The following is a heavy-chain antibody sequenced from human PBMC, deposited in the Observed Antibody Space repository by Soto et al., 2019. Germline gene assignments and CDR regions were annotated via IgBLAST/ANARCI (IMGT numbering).Heavy chain of an antibody. CDR2: VYYTATT. CDR1: GGSISSSSYY. D-gene: IGHD3-10*01. J-gene: IGHJ6*02. CDR3: ASRYYFGSGSTPGGMDV. V-gene: IGHV4-39*01. Sequence: PENLSLPYTVSGGSISSSSYYWSWIRQPPGKGLEWIGSVYYTATTYYNPSLKSRVTISVDTSKSQFSLKLSSVTAADTAVYYCASRYYFGSGSTPGGMDVWGQGTTVT.